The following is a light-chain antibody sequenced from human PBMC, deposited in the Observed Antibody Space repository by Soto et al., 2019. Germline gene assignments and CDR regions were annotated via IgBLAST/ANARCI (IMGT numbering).Light chain of an antibody. Sequence: DIQLTQSPSFLSASVGDRVSITCRASQGISSLLAWYQQKPGKAPKLLIHTASTLHSGVPSRFSGSGSGTEFTLTISSLQPEDFATYYCQHRHSYPITFGQGKRLEI. CDR2: TAS. J-gene: IGKJ5*01. CDR3: QHRHSYPIT. V-gene: IGKV1-9*01. CDR1: QGISSL.